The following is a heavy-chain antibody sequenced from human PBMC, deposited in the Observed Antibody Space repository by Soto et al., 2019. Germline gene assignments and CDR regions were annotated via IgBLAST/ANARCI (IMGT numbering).Heavy chain of an antibody. CDR1: GGSVSSGSYY. V-gene: IGHV4-61*01. CDR2: IYYSGST. Sequence: QVQLQESGPGLVKPSETLSLTCTVSGGSVSSGSYYWSWIRQPPGKGLEWIGYIYYSGSTNYNPSLKSRVTISVDTSKNQFSLKLSSVTAADTAVYYCAREGTILGPADPWGQGTLVTVSS. CDR3: AREGTILGPADP. D-gene: IGHD3-3*01. J-gene: IGHJ5*02.